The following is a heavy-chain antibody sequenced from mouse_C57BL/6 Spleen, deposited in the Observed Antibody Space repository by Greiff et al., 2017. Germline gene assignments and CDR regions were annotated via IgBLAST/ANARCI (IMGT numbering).Heavy chain of an antibody. V-gene: IGHV1-55*01. D-gene: IGHD2-4*01. CDR1: GYTFTSYW. CDR3: ARSGYDYGAAYFDD. CDR2: IYPGSGST. J-gene: IGHJ2*01. Sequence: QVQLQQPGAELVKPGASVKMSCKASGYTFTSYWITWVKQRPGQGLEWIGDIYPGSGSTNYNEKFKSKATLTVDTSSSTAYMQLSSLTSEDSAVYDCARSGYDYGAAYFDDWGQGTTLTVSS.